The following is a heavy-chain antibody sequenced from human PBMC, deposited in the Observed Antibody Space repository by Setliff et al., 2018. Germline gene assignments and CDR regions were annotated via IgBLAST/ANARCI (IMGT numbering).Heavy chain of an antibody. J-gene: IGHJ6*03. CDR2: INHSGST. CDR1: GASFTNYY. Sequence: SETLSLTCTVYGASFTNYYWGWIRQSPGKGLEWIGEINHSGSTNYNPSLKSRLTISVDASTNQFSLKLYSVTAADTAVYFCARDNWVMVQTHNYYYMDVWGKGTTVTVSS. V-gene: IGHV4-34*01. CDR3: ARDNWVMVQTHNYYYMDV. D-gene: IGHD1-20*01.